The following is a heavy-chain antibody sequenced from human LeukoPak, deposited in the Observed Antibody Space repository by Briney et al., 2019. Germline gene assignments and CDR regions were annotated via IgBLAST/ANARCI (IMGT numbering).Heavy chain of an antibody. D-gene: IGHD6-19*01. V-gene: IGHV1-2*02. J-gene: IGHJ4*02. CDR1: GYTFTGYY. Sequence: ASVKVSCKASGYTFTGYYMHWVRQAPGQGLEWMGWINPNSGGTNYAQKFQGRVTMTRDTSISTGYMELSRLRSDDTAVYYCARVWGGAAVEIDYWGQETLVTVSS. CDR3: ARVWGGAAVEIDY. CDR2: INPNSGGT.